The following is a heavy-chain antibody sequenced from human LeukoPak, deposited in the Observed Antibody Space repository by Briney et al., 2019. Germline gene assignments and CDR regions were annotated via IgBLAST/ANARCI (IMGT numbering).Heavy chain of an antibody. J-gene: IGHJ4*02. D-gene: IGHD1-26*01. CDR2: IYSSVST. CDR3: AYSGSYGHLGY. Sequence: SETLSLTCTVSGGSISSNAYYWAWIRQPPGKGLEWIGSIYSSVSTYYNPSLKSRVTISVDTSKNQFSLRLSSVTAVDTALYYCAYSGSYGHLGYWGQGIPVTVSS. CDR1: GGSISSNAYY. V-gene: IGHV4-39*01.